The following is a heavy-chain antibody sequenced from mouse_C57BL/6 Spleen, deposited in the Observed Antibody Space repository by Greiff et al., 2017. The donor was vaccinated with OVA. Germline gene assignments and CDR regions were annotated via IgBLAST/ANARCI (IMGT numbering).Heavy chain of an antibody. Sequence: EVQLQQSGPELAKPGASVKISCKASGYTFTDYYMNWVKQSHGKSLEWIGDINPNNGGTSYNQKFKGKATLTVDKSSSTAYMELRSLTSEDSAVYYCARDSSGPFAYWGQGTLVTVSA. CDR2: INPNNGGT. J-gene: IGHJ3*01. CDR1: GYTFTDYY. D-gene: IGHD3-2*02. V-gene: IGHV1-26*01. CDR3: ARDSSGPFAY.